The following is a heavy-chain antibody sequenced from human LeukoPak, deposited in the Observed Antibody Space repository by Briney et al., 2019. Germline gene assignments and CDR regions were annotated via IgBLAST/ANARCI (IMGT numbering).Heavy chain of an antibody. CDR2: ISYDGSNK. J-gene: IGHJ4*02. V-gene: IGHV3-30*18. CDR1: GFTFSSYG. Sequence: SLRLSCAASGFTFSSYGMHWVRPARGKGLEGVAVISYDGSNKYYADSVKGRFTISRDNSKNTLYLQMNSLRAEDTAVYYCAKDRGYSGYVEYFDYWGQGTLVTVSS. D-gene: IGHD5-12*01. CDR3: AKDRGYSGYVEYFDY.